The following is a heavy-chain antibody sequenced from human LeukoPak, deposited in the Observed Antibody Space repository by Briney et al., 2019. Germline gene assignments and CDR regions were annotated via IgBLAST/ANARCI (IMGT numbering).Heavy chain of an antibody. CDR1: GFTFSNYG. CDR2: ISSSGDST. J-gene: IGHJ4*02. V-gene: IGHV3-23*01. CDR3: AKDDGNDAKLLLDY. Sequence: GGSLRLSCAVSGFTFSNYGMSWVRQAPGKGLEWVSVISSSGDSTYYADSVKGRFTISRDNSKNTLYLQMNGLRAEDTAIYYCAKDDGNDAKLLLDYWGQGTLVTVSS. D-gene: IGHD2-8*01.